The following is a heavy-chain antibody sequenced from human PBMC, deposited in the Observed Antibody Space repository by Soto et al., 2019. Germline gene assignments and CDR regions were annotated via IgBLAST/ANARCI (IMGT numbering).Heavy chain of an antibody. D-gene: IGHD4-17*01. CDR3: VRDRYGDYWFDP. CDR1: GGSISSGGYS. CDR2: IYHSGST. V-gene: IGHV4-30-2*01. Sequence: PSETLSLTCAVSGGSISSGGYSWSWIRQPPGKGLEWIGYIYHSGSTYYNPSLKSRVTISVDRSKNQFSLKLSSVTAADTAVYYCVRDRYGDYWFDPWGQGTLVTVSS. J-gene: IGHJ5*02.